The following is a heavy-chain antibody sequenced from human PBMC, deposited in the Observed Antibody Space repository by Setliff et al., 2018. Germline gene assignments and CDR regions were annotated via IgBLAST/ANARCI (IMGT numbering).Heavy chain of an antibody. CDR1: GYTFTSYY. CDR2: INIGGGSA. J-gene: IGHJ4*02. D-gene: IGHD3-10*01. CDR3: ARAGMASLNRKGVFEY. Sequence: ASVKVSCMASGYTFTSYYMYWLRQTPGQGPEWMGIINIGGGSASYAQKFQDRVTMTRDTSTSTVYLEVTSLRSEDTAVYYCARAGMASLNRKGVFEYWGQGTLVTVSS. V-gene: IGHV1-46*01.